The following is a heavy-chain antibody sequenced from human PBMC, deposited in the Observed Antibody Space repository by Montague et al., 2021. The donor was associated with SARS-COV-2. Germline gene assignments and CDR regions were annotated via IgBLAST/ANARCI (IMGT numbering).Heavy chain of an antibody. J-gene: IGHJ4*02. V-gene: IGHV3-30*09. CDR3: VRAPLIKARIAVAGTTVH. CDR1: GFTFNNYA. CDR2: ISYDGSNK. Sequence: SLRLSCAASGFTFNNYAMHCVRQAPGKGLEWVAIISYDGSNKYYADSVKGRFAISRDNSKNTLYLQMNSLRAEDTAVYYYVRAPLIKARIAVAGTTVHWGQGTLVTISS. D-gene: IGHD6-19*01.